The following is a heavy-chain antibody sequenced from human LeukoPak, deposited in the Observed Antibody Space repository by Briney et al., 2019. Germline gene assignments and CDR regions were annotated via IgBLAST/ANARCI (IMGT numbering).Heavy chain of an antibody. J-gene: IGHJ4*02. V-gene: IGHV3-33*08. Sequence: GGSLRLSCAASGFTFSNSYMSWVRQAPGKGLEWVAVIWYDGSNKYYADSVKGRFTISRDNSKHTLYLQINSLRAEDTAVYYCARGVTRYCSSTSCYYFDYWGQGTLVTVSS. CDR2: IWYDGSNK. D-gene: IGHD2-2*01. CDR3: ARGVTRYCSSTSCYYFDY. CDR1: GFTFSNSY.